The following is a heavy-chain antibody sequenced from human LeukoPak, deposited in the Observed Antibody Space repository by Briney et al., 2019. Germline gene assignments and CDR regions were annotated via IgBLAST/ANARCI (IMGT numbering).Heavy chain of an antibody. Sequence: SVKVSCKASGGTFISHAISWVRQAPGQGLEWMGGIIPIFGTANYAEKFQGRVTITADESTSTAYMELSSLRSEDTAVYYCARIAVAGTFDYWGQGTLVTVSS. J-gene: IGHJ4*02. CDR2: IIPIFGTA. V-gene: IGHV1-69*13. CDR3: ARIAVAGTFDY. D-gene: IGHD6-19*01. CDR1: GGTFISHA.